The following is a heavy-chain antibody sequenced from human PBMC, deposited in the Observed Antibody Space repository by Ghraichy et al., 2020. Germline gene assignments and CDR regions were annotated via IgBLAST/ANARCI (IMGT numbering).Heavy chain of an antibody. CDR1: GFTFSSYW. V-gene: IGHV3-74*01. J-gene: IGHJ4*02. CDR3: ARRSGGSYPYYFDY. D-gene: IGHD1-26*01. CDR2: INSDGSST. Sequence: GALRLSCAASGFTFSSYWMHWVRQAPGKGLVWVSRINSDGSSTSYADSVKGRFTISRDNAKNTLYLQMNSLRAEDTAVYYCARRSGGSYPYYFDYWGQGTLVTVSS.